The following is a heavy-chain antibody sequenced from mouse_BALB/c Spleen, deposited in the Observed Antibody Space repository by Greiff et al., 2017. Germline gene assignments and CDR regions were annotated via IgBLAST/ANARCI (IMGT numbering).Heavy chain of an antibody. CDR2: ISSGGSYT. Sequence: VQLKESGGGLVKPGGSLKLSCAASGFTFSSYAMSWVRQTPEKRLEWVATISSGGSYTYYPDSVKGRFTISRDNAKNTLYLQMSSLRSEDTAMYYCARQGGYGAMDYWGQGTSVTVSS. CDR1: GFTFSSYA. D-gene: IGHD2-14*01. V-gene: IGHV5-9-3*01. J-gene: IGHJ4*01. CDR3: ARQGGYGAMDY.